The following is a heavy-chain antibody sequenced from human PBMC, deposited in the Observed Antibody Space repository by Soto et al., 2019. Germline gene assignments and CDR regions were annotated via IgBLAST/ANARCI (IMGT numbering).Heavy chain of an antibody. J-gene: IGHJ4*02. CDR2: INHSGST. Sequence: SETLSLTCAVYGGSFSGYYWSWIRQPPGKGLEWIGEINHSGSTNYNPSLKSRVTISVDTSKNQFSLKLSSVTAADTAVYYCARRKHWLRSFYYWGQGTLVPVAS. D-gene: IGHD5-12*01. V-gene: IGHV4-34*01. CDR1: GGSFSGYY. CDR3: ARRKHWLRSFYY.